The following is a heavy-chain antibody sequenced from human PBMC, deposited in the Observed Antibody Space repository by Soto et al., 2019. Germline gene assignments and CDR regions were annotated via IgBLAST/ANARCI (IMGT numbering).Heavy chain of an antibody. Sequence: ASETLSLTCTVSGGSVNNDTSYWSWLRQPPGKTLEWLGYIYFSGSTRYNPSLESRVTISLDMSSNQFFLRLNSVTAADTAVYYCARVKLAAAGTLDAFDIWGQGTMVTVSS. D-gene: IGHD6-13*01. CDR3: ARVKLAAAGTLDAFDI. J-gene: IGHJ3*02. CDR1: GGSVNNDTSY. V-gene: IGHV4-61*01. CDR2: IYFSGST.